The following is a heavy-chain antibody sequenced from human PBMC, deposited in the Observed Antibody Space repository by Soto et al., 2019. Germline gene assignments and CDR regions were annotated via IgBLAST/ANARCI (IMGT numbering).Heavy chain of an antibody. CDR3: TRADYDFWSGPNYYFDY. CDR1: GFTFGDYA. V-gene: IGHV3-49*03. J-gene: IGHJ4*02. CDR2: IRSKAYGGTT. D-gene: IGHD3-3*01. Sequence: PGGSLSLSCTASGFTFGDYAMSWFRQAPGKGLEWVGFIRSKAYGGTTEYAASVKGRFTISRDDSKSIAYLQMNSLKTEDTAVYYCTRADYDFWSGPNYYFDYWGQGTLVTVSS.